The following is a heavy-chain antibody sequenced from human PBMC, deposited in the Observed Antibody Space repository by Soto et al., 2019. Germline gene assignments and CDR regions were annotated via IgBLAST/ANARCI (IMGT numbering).Heavy chain of an antibody. D-gene: IGHD2-2*01. CDR3: ADPVAAATHYDYYDMDV. Sequence: EVQLLESGGGLVQPGGSLRLSCVASSGFTFTYYSMSWVRQAPGKGLEWVAHISGRGGTTYYADSVKGRFTISRDNFKSTLYLQMNSLRADDTAVYYCADPVAAATHYDYYDMDVWGQGTTVTVSS. J-gene: IGHJ6*02. CDR1: GFTFTYYS. V-gene: IGHV3-23*01. CDR2: ISGRGGTT.